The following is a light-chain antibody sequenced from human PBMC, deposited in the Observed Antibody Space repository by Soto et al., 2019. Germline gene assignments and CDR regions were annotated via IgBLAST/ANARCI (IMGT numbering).Light chain of an antibody. CDR1: QAIRND. V-gene: IGKV1-6*01. CDR3: LNDYSYPRT. Sequence: AIQMTHSPSSRSASVGERVIITCRASQAIRNDLGWYQQKPGKAPKLLIYTASTLQSGVPSRFSGSGSGADFTLTIRSLQPEDSATYYCLNDYSYPRTCGQGTKVDIK. J-gene: IGKJ1*01. CDR2: TAS.